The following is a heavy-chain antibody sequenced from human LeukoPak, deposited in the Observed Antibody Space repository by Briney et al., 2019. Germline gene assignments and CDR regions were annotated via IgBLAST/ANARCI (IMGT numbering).Heavy chain of an antibody. J-gene: IGHJ4*02. CDR3: ARVARYSGYDQTFDY. Sequence: SVKVSCKASGGTFSSYAISWVRQASGQGLEWMGGIIPIFGTANYAQKFQGRVTITTDESASTAYMELSSLRSEDTAVYYCARVARYSGYDQTFDYWGQGTLVTVSS. CDR1: GGTFSSYA. V-gene: IGHV1-69*05. CDR2: IIPIFGTA. D-gene: IGHD5-12*01.